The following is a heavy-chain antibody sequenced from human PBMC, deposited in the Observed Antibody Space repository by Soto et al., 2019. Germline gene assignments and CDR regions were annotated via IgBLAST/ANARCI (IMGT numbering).Heavy chain of an antibody. CDR3: ARLSVYYGSGSSRYYYGMDV. CDR1: GGSISSYY. CDR2: IYYSGST. V-gene: IGHV4-59*08. J-gene: IGHJ6*02. D-gene: IGHD3-10*01. Sequence: PSETLSLTCTVSGGSISSYYWSWIRQPPGKGLEWIGYIYYSGSTNYNPSLKSRVTISVDTSKNQFSLKLSSVTAADTAVYYCARLSVYYGSGSSRYYYGMDVWGQGTTVTVS.